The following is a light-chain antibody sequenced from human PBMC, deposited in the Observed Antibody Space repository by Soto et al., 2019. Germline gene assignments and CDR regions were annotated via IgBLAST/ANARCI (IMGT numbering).Light chain of an antibody. CDR3: QQYNTWPQT. CDR1: QSVSSN. Sequence: EIVMTQSPATLSVSPGERATLSCRASQSVSSNLARYQQKPGQAPRLLIYGSSTRATGIPARFSGSGSGTEFTLTISSLQSEDFAVYYCQQYNTWPQTFGQGTKVDIK. V-gene: IGKV3-15*01. CDR2: GSS. J-gene: IGKJ1*01.